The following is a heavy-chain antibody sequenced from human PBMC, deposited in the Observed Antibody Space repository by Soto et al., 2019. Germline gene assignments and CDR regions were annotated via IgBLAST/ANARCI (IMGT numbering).Heavy chain of an antibody. CDR1: GFTFSSYA. V-gene: IGHV3-23*01. Sequence: PGGSLRLSCAASGFTFSSYAMSWVRQAPGKGLEWVSAISGSGGSTYYADSVKGRFNISRDNSKNTLYLQMNSLRAEDTAVYYCAKGYDFWSGRLYGMDVWGQGTTVTVSS. CDR3: AKGYDFWSGRLYGMDV. CDR2: ISGSGGST. J-gene: IGHJ6*02. D-gene: IGHD3-3*01.